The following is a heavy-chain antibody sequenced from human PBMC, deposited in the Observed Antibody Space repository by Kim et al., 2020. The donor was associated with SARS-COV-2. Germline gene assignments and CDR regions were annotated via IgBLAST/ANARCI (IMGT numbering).Heavy chain of an antibody. D-gene: IGHD5-18*01. J-gene: IGHJ4*02. CDR2: IYPGDSDT. Sequence: GESLKISCKGSGYSFTSYWIGWVRQMPGKGLEWMGIIYPGDSDTRYSPSFQGQVTISADKSISTAYLQWSSLKASDTAMYYCARHWSLGYSYGRIDYWGQGTLVTVSS. CDR3: ARHWSLGYSYGRIDY. V-gene: IGHV5-51*01. CDR1: GYSFTSYW.